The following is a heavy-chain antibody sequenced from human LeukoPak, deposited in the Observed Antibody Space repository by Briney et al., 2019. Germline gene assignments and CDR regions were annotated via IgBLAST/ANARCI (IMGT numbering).Heavy chain of an antibody. D-gene: IGHD2-2*01. CDR2: TNTKSGGT. V-gene: IGHV1-2*02. Sequence: SVKLSCNASGYTFTGYYMHWVRLRPGQGLELMGCTNTKSGGTTYEQKFQGRVTVTRDTSTSTAYMELSRLRSDDTAVYYCARGGEVCSSSSCYRGHDYWGQGTLVTVSS. CDR1: GYTFTGYY. CDR3: ARGGEVCSSSSCYRGHDY. J-gene: IGHJ4*02.